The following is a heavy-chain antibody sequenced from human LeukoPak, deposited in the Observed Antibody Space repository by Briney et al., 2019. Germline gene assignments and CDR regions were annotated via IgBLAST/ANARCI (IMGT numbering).Heavy chain of an antibody. V-gene: IGHV4-39*01. Sequence: PSETLSLTCIVSGGSISTSAYYWGWIRQPPGEGLQWIGSIYYSGNTYYNSSLKSRVTISVDTSTSQFSLWLSSVTAADTAVYYCARRYCGGDCYLGDPYYFDYWGQGTLVTVSS. CDR3: ARRYCGGDCYLGDPYYFDY. D-gene: IGHD2-21*02. CDR1: GGSISTSAYY. CDR2: IYYSGNT. J-gene: IGHJ4*02.